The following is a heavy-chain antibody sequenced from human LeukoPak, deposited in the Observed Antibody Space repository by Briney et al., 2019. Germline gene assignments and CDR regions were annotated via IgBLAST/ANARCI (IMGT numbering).Heavy chain of an antibody. CDR1: GGSISSGSYY. D-gene: IGHD4-23*01. V-gene: IGHV4-61*02. CDR2: IYTSGST. Sequence: SQTLSLTCTVSGGSISSGSYYWSWIRQPAGKGLEWIGRIYTSGSTNYNPSLKSRVTISVDTSKNQFSLKLSSVTAADTAVYYCASAVDWGQGTPVTVSS. J-gene: IGHJ4*02. CDR3: ASAVD.